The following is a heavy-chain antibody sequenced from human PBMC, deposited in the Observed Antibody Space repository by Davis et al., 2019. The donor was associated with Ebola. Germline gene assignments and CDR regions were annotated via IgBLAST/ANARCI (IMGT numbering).Heavy chain of an antibody. D-gene: IGHD3-22*01. Sequence: PGGSLRLSCAASRFTRFSFNNYGMHWVRQAPGKGLEWVAFIRYDGSNKYYGDSVKGRFTISRDNSKNTLFLQMNSLRAEDTAVYYCAKSNTIIGPPVNYMDVWGKGTTVIVSS. CDR1: RFTRFSFNNYG. J-gene: IGHJ6*03. CDR2: IRYDGSNK. CDR3: AKSNTIIGPPVNYMDV. V-gene: IGHV3-30*02.